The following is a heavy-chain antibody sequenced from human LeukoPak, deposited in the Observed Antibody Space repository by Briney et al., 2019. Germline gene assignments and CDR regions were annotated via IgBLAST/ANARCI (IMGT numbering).Heavy chain of an antibody. Sequence: SVKVSCKASGGTFSSYVISWVRQAPGQGLEWMGRIIPDIGNANYAQKFKGRVTITADKSTSTAYMELRSLRAEPTAGYSCARVPCRLVPAATYYYYGRDVWGQRTPVTVS. CDR3: ARVPCRLVPAATYYYYGRDV. CDR2: IIPDIGNA. CDR1: GGTFSSYV. V-gene: IGHV1-69*04. J-gene: IGHJ6*02. D-gene: IGHD2-2*01.